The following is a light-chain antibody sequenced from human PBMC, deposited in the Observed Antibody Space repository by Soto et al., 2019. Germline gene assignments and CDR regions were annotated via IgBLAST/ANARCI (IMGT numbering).Light chain of an antibody. CDR1: QSVSSY. CDR3: QQRSNWPRGT. V-gene: IGKV3-11*01. J-gene: IGKJ1*01. Sequence: EIVLTQSPATLSLSPGERATLSCRASQSVSSYLAWYQQKPGQAPSLLTYDASNRATGIPARFSGSGSGTDFTLTISSPEPEDFAVYYCQQRSNWPRGTFGQGTKVDIK. CDR2: DAS.